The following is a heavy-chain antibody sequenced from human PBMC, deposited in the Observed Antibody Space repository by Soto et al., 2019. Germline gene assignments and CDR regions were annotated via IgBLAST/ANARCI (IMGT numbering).Heavy chain of an antibody. D-gene: IGHD6-13*01. CDR2: IIPILGIA. CDR1: GGTSSSYT. J-gene: IGHJ4*02. Sequence: SVKVSCKASGGTSSSYTISWVRQAPGQGLEWMGRIIPILGIANYAQKFQGRVTITADKSTSTAYMELSSLRSEDAAVYYCAREDQQQLVLFDYWGQGSLVIVSS. CDR3: AREDQQQLVLFDY. V-gene: IGHV1-69*04.